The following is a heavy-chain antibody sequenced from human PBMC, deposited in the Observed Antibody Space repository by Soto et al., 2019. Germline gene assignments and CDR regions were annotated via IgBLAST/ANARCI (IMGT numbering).Heavy chain of an antibody. CDR3: AKERSSTSCYAFDY. Sequence: EVQLLESGGGLVQPGGSLRLSCAASGFTFRNYAMSWARQAPGKGLEWVSAISGSGGTTHYADSVKGRFTISRDNSKNTLYLQMNSRRVEDTAVYYCAKERSSTSCYAFDYWGQGSLVTVSS. CDR2: ISGSGGTT. D-gene: IGHD2-2*01. V-gene: IGHV3-23*01. J-gene: IGHJ4*02. CDR1: GFTFRNYA.